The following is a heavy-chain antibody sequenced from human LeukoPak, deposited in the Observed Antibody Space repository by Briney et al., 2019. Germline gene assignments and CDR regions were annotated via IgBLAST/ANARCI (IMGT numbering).Heavy chain of an antibody. J-gene: IGHJ3*02. Sequence: GGSLRLSCAASGFTLSSYWMHWVRQAPGKGLVWVSRIKSDGSTIYYADSVKGRFTISRDNAKNSLYLQMNSLRAEDTAVYYCARDVNYYGSGSYYNVGAFDIWGQGTMVTVSS. D-gene: IGHD3-10*01. CDR1: GFTLSSYW. V-gene: IGHV3-74*01. CDR3: ARDVNYYGSGSYYNVGAFDI. CDR2: IKSDGSTI.